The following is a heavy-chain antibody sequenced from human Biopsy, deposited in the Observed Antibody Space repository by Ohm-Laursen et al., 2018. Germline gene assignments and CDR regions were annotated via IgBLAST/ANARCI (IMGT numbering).Heavy chain of an antibody. CDR3: TRGGYYYDSLAYYYWFDP. D-gene: IGHD3-22*01. Sequence: GSSVKASCKASGYTFTGYHVHWVRQAPGQGLEWMGWINAKTGDTNYAQKFQGRVTMTRDTSISTDYVDLSRLRSDDTAVYYCTRGGYYYDSLAYYYWFDPWGQGTLVTVSS. CDR2: INAKTGDT. J-gene: IGHJ5*02. V-gene: IGHV1-2*02. CDR1: GYTFTGYH.